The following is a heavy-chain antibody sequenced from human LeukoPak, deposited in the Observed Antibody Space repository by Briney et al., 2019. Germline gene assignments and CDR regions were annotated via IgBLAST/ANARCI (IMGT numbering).Heavy chain of an antibody. J-gene: IGHJ3*02. D-gene: IGHD3-22*01. V-gene: IGHV1-69*13. CDR3: AGFFYDNSGDAFDI. CDR1: GGSFTFTSHA. Sequence: SVKVSRKASGGSFTFTSHAISWVRRAPGQGLEWMGGLIPIYGSANYAQKFQGRLTITSDESTRTVYMELSSLGPEDSAVHYCAGFFYDNSGDAFDIWGQGTMVTVSS. CDR2: LIPIYGSA.